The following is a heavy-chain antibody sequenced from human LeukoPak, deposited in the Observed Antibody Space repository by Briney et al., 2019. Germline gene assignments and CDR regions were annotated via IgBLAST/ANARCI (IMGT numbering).Heavy chain of an antibody. CDR3: ARHSDSSGFYFAY. V-gene: IGHV4-59*08. CDR1: GGSISSYY. D-gene: IGHD3-22*01. Sequence: SETLSLTCTASGGSISSYYWSWIRQPPGKGLEWIGYIYYSGSTTYNPSLKTRVTISADTSKNQFSLKLSSVTAADTAVYYCARHSDSSGFYFAYWGQGTLVTVSS. J-gene: IGHJ4*02. CDR2: IYYSGST.